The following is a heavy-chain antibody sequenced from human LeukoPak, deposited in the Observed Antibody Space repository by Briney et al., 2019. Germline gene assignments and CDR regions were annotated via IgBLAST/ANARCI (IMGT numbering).Heavy chain of an antibody. D-gene: IGHD3-22*01. CDR1: GFTFSAYA. V-gene: IGHV3-30-3*01. J-gene: IGHJ3*02. CDR3: ARASSTGYYPGAFDI. Sequence: GGSLRLSCEASGFTFSAYAMTWVRQAPGKGLEWVTVISYDGGNEFYADSVKGRFTISRDNSKNTLSLQMNSLRTEDTAIYYCARASSTGYYPGAFDIWGQGTMVTVSS. CDR2: ISYDGGNE.